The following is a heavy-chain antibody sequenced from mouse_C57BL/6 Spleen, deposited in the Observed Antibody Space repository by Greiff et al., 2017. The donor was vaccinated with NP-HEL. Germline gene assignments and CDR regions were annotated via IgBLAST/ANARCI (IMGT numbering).Heavy chain of an antibody. V-gene: IGHV5-17*01. J-gene: IGHJ3*01. CDR1: GFTFSDYG. Sequence: EVQGVESGGGLVKPGGSLKLSCAASGFTFSDYGMHWVRQAPEKGLEWVAYISSGSSTIYYADTVKGRFTISRDNAKNTLFLQMTSLRSEDTAMYYCAKTGYYYGSSPAWFAYWGQGTLVTVSA. D-gene: IGHD1-1*01. CDR3: AKTGYYYGSSPAWFAY. CDR2: ISSGSSTI.